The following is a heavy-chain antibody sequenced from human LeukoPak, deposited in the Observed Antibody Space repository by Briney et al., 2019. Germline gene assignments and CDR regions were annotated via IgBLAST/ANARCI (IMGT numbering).Heavy chain of an antibody. CDR2: ISAYNGNT. J-gene: IGHJ3*02. CDR3: ARDQGYSFTHAFDI. Sequence: ASVKVSCKASGYTFTSYGISWVRQAPGQGLEWMGWISAYNGNTNYAQKLQGRVTMTTDTSTSTVYMELSSLRSEDTAVYYCARDQGYSFTHAFDIWGQGTMVTVSS. V-gene: IGHV1-18*01. D-gene: IGHD5-18*01. CDR1: GYTFTSYG.